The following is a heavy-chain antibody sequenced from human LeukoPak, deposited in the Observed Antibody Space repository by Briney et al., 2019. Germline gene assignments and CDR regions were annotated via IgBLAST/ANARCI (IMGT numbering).Heavy chain of an antibody. V-gene: IGHV4-39*07. CDR1: GGSISSSSYY. D-gene: IGHD6-13*01. Sequence: SETLSLTCTVSGGSISSSSYYWGWIRQPPGKGLEWIGEINHSGSTNYNPSLKSRVTISVDTSKNQFSLKLSSVTAADTAVYYCARKYSSSWYRAFDIWGQGTMVTVSS. CDR2: INHSGST. J-gene: IGHJ3*02. CDR3: ARKYSSSWYRAFDI.